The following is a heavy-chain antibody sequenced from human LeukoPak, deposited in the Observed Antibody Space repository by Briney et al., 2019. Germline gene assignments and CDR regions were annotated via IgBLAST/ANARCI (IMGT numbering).Heavy chain of an antibody. D-gene: IGHD4-17*01. J-gene: IGHJ4*02. CDR2: ISYDGSNK. CDR1: GFTFSSYE. V-gene: IGHV3-30*04. Sequence: GGSLRLSCAASGFTFSSYEMNWVRQAPGKGLGWVAVISYDGSNKYYADSVKGRFTISRDNSKNTLYRQMNSLRAEDTAVYYCARDRYTVTTQGLAYWGQGTLVTVSS. CDR3: ARDRYTVTTQGLAY.